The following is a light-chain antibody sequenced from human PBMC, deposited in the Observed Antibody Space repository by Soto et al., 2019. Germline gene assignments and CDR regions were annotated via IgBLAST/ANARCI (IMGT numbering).Light chain of an antibody. J-gene: IGLJ1*01. V-gene: IGLV2-14*03. Sequence: QSALTQPTSVSGSPGQSITISCTGNHNDIGTYDYVSWYQQHPGRAPRLLIHGVTTRPSGISGRFSASKSGLTASLTISGLQAEDEAEYYCSSYTNINTRACVFGTGTKLTVL. CDR3: SSYTNINTRACV. CDR2: GVT. CDR1: HNDIGTYDY.